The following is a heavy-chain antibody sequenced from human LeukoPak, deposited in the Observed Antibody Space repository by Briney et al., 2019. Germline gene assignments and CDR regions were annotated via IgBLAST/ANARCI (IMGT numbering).Heavy chain of an antibody. V-gene: IGHV4-4*07. D-gene: IGHD3-10*01. CDR2: IYTSGST. Sequence: SETLSLTCTVAGGSISSYYWSWIRQPAGKGLEWIGRIYTSGSTNYNPSLKSRVTMSVDTSKNQFSLKLSSVTAADTAVYYCARVPRSGGYYYGIDVWGQGTTVTVSS. J-gene: IGHJ6*02. CDR1: GGSISSYY. CDR3: ARVPRSGGYYYGIDV.